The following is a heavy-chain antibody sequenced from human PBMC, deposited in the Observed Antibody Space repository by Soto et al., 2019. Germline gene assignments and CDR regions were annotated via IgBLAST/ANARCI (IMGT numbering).Heavy chain of an antibody. V-gene: IGHV4-59*08. J-gene: IGHJ4*02. CDR1: GGSLSNYY. CDR3: ARHGAIYSNSWYDFDD. Sequence: ETLSLTCTVSGGSLSNYYWSWIRQPPGKGLEWVGYMFNGGSANYNPSLKSRVAISVDMSQNQFSLKLTSVTAADTAVYYCARHGAIYSNSWYDFDDWGQGTLVTVSS. D-gene: IGHD5-18*01. CDR2: MFNGGSA.